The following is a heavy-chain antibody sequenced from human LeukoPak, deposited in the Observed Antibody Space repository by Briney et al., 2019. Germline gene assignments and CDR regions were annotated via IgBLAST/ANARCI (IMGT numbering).Heavy chain of an antibody. Sequence: PGGSLRLSCAASGFTFSSYWMHWVRQVPGKGLVWVSRINSDGTSTSYADSVKGRFTISRDNAKNTLYVQINRLRAVDTAVYYCSTGSGHAFDIWGRGTMVTVSS. V-gene: IGHV3-74*01. CDR2: INSDGTST. D-gene: IGHD3-10*01. CDR1: GFTFSSYW. CDR3: STGSGHAFDI. J-gene: IGHJ3*02.